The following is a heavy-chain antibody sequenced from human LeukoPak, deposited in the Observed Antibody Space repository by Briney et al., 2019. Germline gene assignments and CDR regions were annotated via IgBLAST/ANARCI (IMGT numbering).Heavy chain of an antibody. CDR3: ARELAVGAITEYFQD. D-gene: IGHD1-26*01. V-gene: IGHV3-53*01. J-gene: IGHJ1*01. CDR1: GFSVSSNY. CDR2: LYIGGNT. Sequence: PGGCLRLSCVASGFSVSSNYMAWVRQAPGKGLEWVSVLYIGGNTYYGDFVKGRFTISRDNSRNTLYLQMNSLRVDDTAVYYCARELAVGAITEYFQDWGQGTLVTVSS.